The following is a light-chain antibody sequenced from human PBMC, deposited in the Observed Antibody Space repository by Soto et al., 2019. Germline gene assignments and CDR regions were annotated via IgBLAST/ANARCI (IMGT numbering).Light chain of an antibody. J-gene: IGLJ2*01. CDR2: DVS. CDR3: SSYTSSSTRKV. V-gene: IGLV2-14*01. Sequence: QAVVTQPASVSGSPGQSITISCTGTSSDVGGYNYVSWYQQHPGKAPKLMIYDVSNRPSGVSNRFSGSKSGNTASLTISGLQAEDEADYYCSSYTSSSTRKVFGGGTKLTVL. CDR1: SSDVGGYNY.